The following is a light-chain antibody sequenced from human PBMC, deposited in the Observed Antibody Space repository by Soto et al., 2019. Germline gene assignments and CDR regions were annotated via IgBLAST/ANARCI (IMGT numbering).Light chain of an antibody. Sequence: QSVLTQSPSVSGTPGQGVTISCSGGTSNIGTYTVNWYQQLPGTAPKVLIYGDNQRPSEVADRFSGSKSGTSASLAISGLQSEDEADYYCAAWDDSLNGVVFGGGTKLTVL. CDR2: GDN. CDR1: TSNIGTYT. V-gene: IGLV1-44*01. CDR3: AAWDDSLNGVV. J-gene: IGLJ2*01.